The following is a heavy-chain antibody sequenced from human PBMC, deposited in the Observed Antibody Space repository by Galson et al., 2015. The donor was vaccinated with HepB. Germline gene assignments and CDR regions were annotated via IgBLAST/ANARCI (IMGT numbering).Heavy chain of an antibody. Sequence: SVKVSCKASGGTFRSYTITWVRQAPGQGLEWMGGIIAVSGTTNNAQKFQGRLTLSADESTSTAYMELSSLRSEDTAVYYCARYSPTFLGSGIGWFGPWGQGTLVTVSS. D-gene: IGHD3-10*01. CDR3: ARYSPTFLGSGIGWFGP. V-gene: IGHV1-69*13. CDR1: GGTFRSYT. CDR2: IIAVSGTT. J-gene: IGHJ5*02.